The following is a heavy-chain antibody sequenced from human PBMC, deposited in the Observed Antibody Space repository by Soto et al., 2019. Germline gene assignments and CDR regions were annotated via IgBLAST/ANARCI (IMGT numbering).Heavy chain of an antibody. CDR2: MNPNSGNT. V-gene: IGHV1-8*01. CDR1: GYTFTSYD. CDR3: ARRGRDGYNLRY. D-gene: IGHD5-12*01. J-gene: IGHJ4*02. Sequence: ASVKVSCKASGYTFTSYDINWVRQATGQGLEWMGWMNPNSGNTGYAQKFQGRATMTRNTSISTAYMELSSLRSEDTAVYYCARRGRDGYNLRYWGRGTLVTVSS.